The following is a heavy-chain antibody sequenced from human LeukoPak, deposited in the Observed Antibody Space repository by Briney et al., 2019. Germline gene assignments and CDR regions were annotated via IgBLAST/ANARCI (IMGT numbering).Heavy chain of an antibody. J-gene: IGHJ4*02. D-gene: IGHD4-17*01. CDR2: IYSGGST. CDR3: ARGYYDYGDYGGY. V-gene: IGHV3-66*02. Sequence: GGSLRLSCAASGFTVSSNYMSWVRQAPGKGLEWVSVIYSGGSTYYADSVKGRFTISRDNSKNTLYLQMNSLRAEDTAVYYCARGYYDYGDYGGYWGQGTLATVSS. CDR1: GFTVSSNY.